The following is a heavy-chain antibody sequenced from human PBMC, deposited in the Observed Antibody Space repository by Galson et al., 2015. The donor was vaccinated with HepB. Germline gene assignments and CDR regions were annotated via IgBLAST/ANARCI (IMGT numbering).Heavy chain of an antibody. J-gene: IGHJ6*02. CDR3: ARRDYYYYGMDV. Sequence: SGGTFSSYAISWVRQAPGQGLEWMGRIIPILGIANYAQKFQGRVTITADKSTSTAYMELSSLRSEDTAVYYCARRDYYYYGMDVWGQGTTVTVSS. V-gene: IGHV1-69*04. CDR2: IIPILGIA. CDR1: GGTFSSYA.